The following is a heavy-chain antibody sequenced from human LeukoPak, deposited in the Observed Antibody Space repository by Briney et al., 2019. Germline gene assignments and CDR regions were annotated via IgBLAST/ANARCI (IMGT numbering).Heavy chain of an antibody. CDR3: ARSALTMVRGVIDWFDP. J-gene: IGHJ5*02. V-gene: IGHV3-7*03. Sequence: GGYLRLSCAASGFTFSSYWMSWVRQAPGKGLEWVANVKQDGSEKYYVDSVKGRFTISRDNAKNSLYLQMNSLRAEDTAVYYCARSALTMVRGVIDWFDPWGQGTLVTVSS. D-gene: IGHD3-10*01. CDR2: VKQDGSEK. CDR1: GFTFSSYW.